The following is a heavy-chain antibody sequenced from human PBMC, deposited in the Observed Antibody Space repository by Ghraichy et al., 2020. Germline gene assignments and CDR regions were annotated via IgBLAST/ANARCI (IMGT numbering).Heavy chain of an antibody. D-gene: IGHD2-15*01. CDR3: ARGICSGGSCYYRSAHYYGMDV. V-gene: IGHV1-8*01. J-gene: IGHJ6*02. CDR1: GYTFTSYD. Sequence: ASVKVSCKASGYTFTSYDINWVRQATGQGLEWMGWMNPNSGNTGYAQKFQGRVTMTRNTSISTAYMELSSLRSEDTAVYYCARGICSGGSCYYRSAHYYGMDVWGQGTTVTVSS. CDR2: MNPNSGNT.